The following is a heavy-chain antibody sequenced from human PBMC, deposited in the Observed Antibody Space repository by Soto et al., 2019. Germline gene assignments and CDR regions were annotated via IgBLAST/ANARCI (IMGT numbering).Heavy chain of an antibody. CDR1: GGSFSGYY. V-gene: IGHV4-34*01. CDR3: ARGRGSSSWYKHYYGMDV. Sequence: SEALSLTCAVYGGSFSGYYWSWIRQPPGKGLEWIGEINHSGSTNYNPSLKSRVTISVDTSKNQFSLKLSSVTAADTAVYYCARGRGSSSWYKHYYGMDVWGQGTTVT. CDR2: INHSGST. D-gene: IGHD6-13*01. J-gene: IGHJ6*02.